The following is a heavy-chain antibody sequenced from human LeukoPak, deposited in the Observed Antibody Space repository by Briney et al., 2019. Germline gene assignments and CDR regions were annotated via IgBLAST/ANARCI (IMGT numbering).Heavy chain of an antibody. CDR1: GYSFTGHY. Sequence: ASVKVSCKASGYSFTGHYIHWVRQAPGQGLEWMGWIHPNRGGTNNAQKFQGRVTLTSDSSISTGYMELSSLTSDDTAVYYCARIAVAGTSREDWFDPWGQGTLVTVSS. CDR2: IHPNRGGT. V-gene: IGHV1-2*02. J-gene: IGHJ5*02. D-gene: IGHD6-19*01. CDR3: ARIAVAGTSREDWFDP.